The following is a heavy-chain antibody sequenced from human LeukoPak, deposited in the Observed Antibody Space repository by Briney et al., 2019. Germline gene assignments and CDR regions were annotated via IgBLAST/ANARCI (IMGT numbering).Heavy chain of an antibody. D-gene: IGHD3-9*01. Sequence: VASVKVSCKASGYTFTSYGISWVRQAPGQGLEWMGWISAYNGNTNYAQKLQGRVTMTTDTSTSTAYMELRSLRSDDTAVYYCARERTGGYDILTGYFPYYFDYWGQGTLVTVSS. CDR2: ISAYNGNT. CDR3: ARERTGGYDILTGYFPYYFDY. CDR1: GYTFTSYG. J-gene: IGHJ4*02. V-gene: IGHV1-18*01.